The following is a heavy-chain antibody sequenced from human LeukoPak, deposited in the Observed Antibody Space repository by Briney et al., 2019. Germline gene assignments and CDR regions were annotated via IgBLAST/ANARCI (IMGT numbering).Heavy chain of an antibody. Sequence: GGSLRLSCAASGIILSKYGMSWVRHAPGKGLEWVAFIRYDESVKYYADSVKSRFTISKDNSKNTLYMQKNSLRAEDTAVYYCAKGISSGLEYWGQGTLVTVSS. CDR1: GIILSKYG. V-gene: IGHV3-30*02. CDR3: AKGISSGLEY. D-gene: IGHD6-25*01. CDR2: IRYDESVK. J-gene: IGHJ4*02.